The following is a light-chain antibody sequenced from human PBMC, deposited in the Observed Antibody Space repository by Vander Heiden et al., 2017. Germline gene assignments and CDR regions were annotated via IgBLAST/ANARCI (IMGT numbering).Light chain of an antibody. CDR1: SSDVGGYNY. J-gene: IGLJ1*01. CDR2: EVS. V-gene: IGLV2-14*01. Sequence: QSALTQPASVSGSPGQSITISCPGTSSDVGGYNYVSWYQQHPGKAPKLMIYEVSNLPSGVSNRFSGSKSGNTASLTISVLQAEDEADYYCSSYTSSSTYVFGTGTKVTVL. CDR3: SSYTSSSTYV.